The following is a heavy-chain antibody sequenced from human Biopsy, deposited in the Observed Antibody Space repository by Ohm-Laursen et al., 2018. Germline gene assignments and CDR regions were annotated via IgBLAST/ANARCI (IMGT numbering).Heavy chain of an antibody. Sequence: GSLRLSCTASGFSVSSYDMNWVRQAPGKGLEWVSGLTWNGGTTGYADSVKGRFTISRDNAKSSLYLQMNSLRAEDTALYHCVKDKSCISFDLWGRGTMVTVSS. V-gene: IGHV3-20*01. D-gene: IGHD2-15*01. CDR2: LTWNGGTT. J-gene: IGHJ3*01. CDR1: GFSVSSYD. CDR3: VKDKSCISFDL.